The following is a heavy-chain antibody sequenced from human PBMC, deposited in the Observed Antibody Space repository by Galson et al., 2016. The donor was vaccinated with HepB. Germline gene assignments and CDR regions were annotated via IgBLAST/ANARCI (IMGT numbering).Heavy chain of an antibody. V-gene: IGHV3-23*01. CDR3: AKDHKDSSGFRPCDY. CDR1: GFTFSSYD. Sequence: SLRLSCAASGFTFSSYDMGWVRQAPGKGLEWASTTSDSGSRTYYADSVKGRFTISRDNTNDMLYLQMNSLRAEDTALYYCAKDHKDSSGFRPCDYWGQGTLVTVSS. J-gene: IGHJ4*02. D-gene: IGHD3-22*01. CDR2: TSDSGSRT.